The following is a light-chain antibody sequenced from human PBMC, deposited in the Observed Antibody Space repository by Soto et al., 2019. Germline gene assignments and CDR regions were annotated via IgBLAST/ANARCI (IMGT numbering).Light chain of an antibody. CDR3: SSYTTTTRL. V-gene: IGLV2-14*01. J-gene: IGLJ3*02. CDR2: EVS. Sequence: QSALTQPASVSGSPGQSITISCTGTSSDIGSNNYVSWFQQRPGKAPTLIIYEVSNRPSGVSTHFSGSKSGNTASLTISGLXPEDEAEYYCSSYTTTTRLFGGGTKLTVL. CDR1: SSDIGSNNY.